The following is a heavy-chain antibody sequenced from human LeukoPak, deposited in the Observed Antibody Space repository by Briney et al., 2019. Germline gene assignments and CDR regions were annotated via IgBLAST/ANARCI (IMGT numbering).Heavy chain of an antibody. CDR1: GFTVSSNY. D-gene: IGHD3-22*01. CDR3: AKDVRSGYFDY. J-gene: IGHJ4*02. Sequence: PGGSLRLSCAASGFTVSSNYMSWVRQAPGKGLEWVSVIYSGGSTYYADSVKGRFTISRDDSKNTVYLQMNSLRAEDTAVYYCAKDVRSGYFDYWGQGTLVTVSS. CDR2: IYSGGST. V-gene: IGHV3-53*01.